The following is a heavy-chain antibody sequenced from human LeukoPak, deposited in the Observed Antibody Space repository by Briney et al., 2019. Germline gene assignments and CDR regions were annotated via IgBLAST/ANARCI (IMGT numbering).Heavy chain of an antibody. CDR3: ATGDCSSTSCFDY. CDR1: GGSISSGDYY. CDR2: IYYSGST. J-gene: IGHJ4*02. D-gene: IGHD2-2*01. V-gene: IGHV4-30-4*08. Sequence: SETLSLTCTVSGGSISSGDYYWSWTRQPPGKGLEWIGYIYYSGSTYHNPSLKSRVTISVDTSKNQFSLKLSSVTAADTAVYYCATGDCSSTSCFDYLGQGTLVTVSS.